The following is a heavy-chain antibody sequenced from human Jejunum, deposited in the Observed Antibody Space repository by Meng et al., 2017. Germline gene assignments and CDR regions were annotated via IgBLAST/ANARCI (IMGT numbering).Heavy chain of an antibody. J-gene: IGHJ4*02. V-gene: IGHV3-30*18. CDR3: AKDGQWPDRLDY. D-gene: IGHD6-19*01. CDR1: GFTFSSYY. CDR2: ILYDGSKT. Sequence: QVQLVESWGGVVQPGGSLRLSCAASGFTFSSYYMHWVPQAPGKGLEWVAVILYDGSKTYYADAVKGRFTISRDNSKNTLYLQMNSLRPEDTAVYYCAKDGQWPDRLDYWGLGTLVTVSS.